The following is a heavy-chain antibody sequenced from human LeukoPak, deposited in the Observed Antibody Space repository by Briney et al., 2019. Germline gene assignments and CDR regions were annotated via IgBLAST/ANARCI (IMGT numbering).Heavy chain of an antibody. D-gene: IGHD4-23*01. CDR2: INHSGST. CDR3: ARVDYGGNSGDY. CDR1: GGSFSGYY. J-gene: IGHJ4*02. Sequence: PSETLSLICAVYGGSFSGYYWSWIRQPPGKGLEWIGEINHSGSTNYNPSLKSRVTISVDTSKNQFSLKLSSVTAADTAVYYCARVDYGGNSGDYWGQGSLVTVSS. V-gene: IGHV4-34*01.